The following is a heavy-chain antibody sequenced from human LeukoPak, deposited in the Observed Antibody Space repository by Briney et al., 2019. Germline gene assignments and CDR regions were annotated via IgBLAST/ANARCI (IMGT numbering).Heavy chain of an antibody. CDR3: ARATLVAQTEYFQH. Sequence: TLSLXXTVSXXSISXGDYYWSWIRQPPGKGLEWIGYIYYSGSTYYNPSLKSRVTISVDTSKNQFSLKLSSVTAADTAVYYCARATLVAQTEYFQHWGQGTLVTVSS. CDR1: XXSISXGDYY. CDR2: IYYSGST. J-gene: IGHJ1*01. D-gene: IGHD6-6*01. V-gene: IGHV4-30-4*01.